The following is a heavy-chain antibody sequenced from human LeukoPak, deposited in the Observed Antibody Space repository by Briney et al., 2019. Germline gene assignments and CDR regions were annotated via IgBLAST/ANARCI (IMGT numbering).Heavy chain of an antibody. CDR3: AADSGGSSWAKVYGMDV. CDR2: ISSSGSTI. CDR1: GFTFSDYY. V-gene: IGHV3-11*01. D-gene: IGHD6-13*01. J-gene: IGHJ6*02. Sequence: GGSLRLSCAASGFTFSDYYMSWIRQAPGKGLEWVSYISSSGSTIYYADSVKGRFTISRDNAKNSLYLQMNSLRAEDTAVYYCAADSGGSSWAKVYGMDVWGQGTTVTVSS.